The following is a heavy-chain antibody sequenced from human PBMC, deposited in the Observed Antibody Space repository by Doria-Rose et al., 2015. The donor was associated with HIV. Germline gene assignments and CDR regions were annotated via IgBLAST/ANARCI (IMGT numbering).Heavy chain of an antibody. Sequence: QITLKESGPVLVKPTETLTLTCTVSGVSLSSPGMGVSRIRQPPGKALELLANIFSDDERSYKTSLKSRLTISRGTSKSQVVLTMTDMDPVDTATYYCARIKSSRWYHKYYFDFWGQGTLVIVSA. CDR2: IFSDDER. CDR3: ARIKSSRWYHKYYFDF. D-gene: IGHD6-13*01. V-gene: IGHV2-26*01. CDR1: GVSLSSPGMG. J-gene: IGHJ4*02.